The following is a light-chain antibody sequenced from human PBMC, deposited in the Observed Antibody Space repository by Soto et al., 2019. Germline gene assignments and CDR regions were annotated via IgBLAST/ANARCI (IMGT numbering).Light chain of an antibody. CDR1: PAVTSSN. Sequence: IFLTQSPDTLSLSPGERATLSCRASPAVTSSNYIAWYQQKPGQAPRLLIYGASRRATGIPDRISGSGSGTDFTLTIDRLEPEDVGVYYCQHYGNSLYTFGQGTKLEI. CDR3: QHYGNSLYT. J-gene: IGKJ2*01. V-gene: IGKV3-20*01. CDR2: GAS.